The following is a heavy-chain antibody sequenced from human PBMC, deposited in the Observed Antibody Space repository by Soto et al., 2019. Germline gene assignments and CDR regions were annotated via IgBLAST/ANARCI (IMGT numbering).Heavy chain of an antibody. Sequence: GGSLRLSCAASGFTFSSYAMHWVRQAPGKGLEWVAVISYDGSNKYYADSVKGRFTISRDNSKNTLYLQMNSLRAEDTAVYYCARGDPLGPCYYYGMDVWGQGTTVTVSS. V-gene: IGHV3-30-3*01. CDR2: ISYDGSNK. CDR1: GFTFSSYA. CDR3: ARGDPLGPCYYYGMDV. J-gene: IGHJ6*02.